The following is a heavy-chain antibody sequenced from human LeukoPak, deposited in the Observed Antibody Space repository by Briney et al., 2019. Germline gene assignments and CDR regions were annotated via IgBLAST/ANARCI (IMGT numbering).Heavy chain of an antibody. D-gene: IGHD2-21*02. V-gene: IGHV3-53*01. CDR3: AKDEVTSGGGLAS. CDR2: MYTGGTT. J-gene: IGHJ5*01. Sequence: AYLILSCAASGFNVSGTYMSWVRQAPGKGLEWVSAMYTGGTTYYAGSVTGRFTVSRDTSRNTLFLHMDSLRAEDTAVYYCAKDEVTSGGGLASWGQGTLVIVSS. CDR1: GFNVSGTY.